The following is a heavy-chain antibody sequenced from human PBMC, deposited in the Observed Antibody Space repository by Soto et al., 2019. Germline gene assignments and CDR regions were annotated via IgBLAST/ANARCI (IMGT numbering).Heavy chain of an antibody. CDR1: GGSLKSYA. CDR3: ARDRGRWLRDAFDI. V-gene: IGHV1-69*13. D-gene: IGHD6-19*01. Sequence: SVEVGCKACGGSLKSYAISWVRQDPGQGLEWMGGIIPIFGTANYAQKFQGRVTITADESTSTAYMELSSLRSEDTAVYYCARDRGRWLRDAFDIWGQGTMVTVSS. CDR2: IIPIFGTA. J-gene: IGHJ3*02.